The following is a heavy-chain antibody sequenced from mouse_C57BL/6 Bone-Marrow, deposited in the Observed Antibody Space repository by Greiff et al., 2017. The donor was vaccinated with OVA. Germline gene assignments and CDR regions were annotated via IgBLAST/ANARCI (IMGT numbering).Heavy chain of an antibody. J-gene: IGHJ3*01. CDR1: GYTFTDYN. CDR2: INPNNGGT. D-gene: IGHD1-2*01. CDR3: ARSGSYYYGSRFAY. V-gene: IGHV1-18*01. Sequence: EVKLQESGPELVKPGASVKIPCKASGYTFTDYNMDWVKQSHGKSLEWIGDINPNNGGTIYNQKFKGKATLTVDKSSSTAYMELRSLTSEDTAVYYCARSGSYYYGSRFAYWGQGTLVTVSA.